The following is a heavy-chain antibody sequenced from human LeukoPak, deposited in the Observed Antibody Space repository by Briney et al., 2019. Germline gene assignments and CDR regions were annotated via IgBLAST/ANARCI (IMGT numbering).Heavy chain of an antibody. J-gene: IGHJ3*02. CDR1: GFTFSSYG. CDR3: GRSQGTIPGVALDS. D-gene: IGHD2-8*01. V-gene: IGHV3-23*01. Sequence: GGTLRLSCAASGFTFSSYGMSWVRLAPGKGLEWVSAISGSGGSTYYADSVKGRFTISRDNAKNSLNLQMDSLSAEDTAVYYCGRSQGTIPGVALDSWGKVAMVT. CDR2: ISGSGGST.